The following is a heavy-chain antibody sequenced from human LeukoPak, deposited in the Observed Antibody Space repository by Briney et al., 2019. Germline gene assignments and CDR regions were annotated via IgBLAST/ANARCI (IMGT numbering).Heavy chain of an antibody. CDR3: TTDSAAY. CDR2: VKRKIDGETT. J-gene: IGHJ4*02. V-gene: IGHV3-15*01. CDR1: GFTFSNAW. Sequence: GGSLRLSCAAPGFTFSNAWMTWVRQAPGKRLEWVGRVKRKIDGETTDYAAPVKGRFAISRDDSKNTVYLQMNSLKTEDTAVYYCTTDSAAYWGQGTLVTVSS.